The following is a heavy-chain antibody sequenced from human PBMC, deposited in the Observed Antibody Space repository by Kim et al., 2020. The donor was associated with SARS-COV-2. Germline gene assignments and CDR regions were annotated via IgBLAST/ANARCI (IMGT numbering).Heavy chain of an antibody. CDR1: GFTFSSYG. CDR2: ISYDGSNK. J-gene: IGHJ4*02. V-gene: IGHV3-30*18. D-gene: IGHD4-17*01. CDR3: AKDSGDYRGDY. Sequence: GGSLRLSCAASGFTFSSYGMHWVRQAPGKGLEWVAVISYDGSNKYYADSVKGRFTISRDNSKNTLYLQMNSLRAEDTAVYYCAKDSGDYRGDYWGQGTLVTVSS.